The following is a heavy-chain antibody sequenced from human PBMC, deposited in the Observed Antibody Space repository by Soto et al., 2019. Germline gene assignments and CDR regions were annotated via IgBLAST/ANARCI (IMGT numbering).Heavy chain of an antibody. V-gene: IGHV3-30*18. CDR1: GFTFSSYG. CDR2: ISYDGSNK. J-gene: IGHJ6*03. CDR3: AKDPHSYGNYYYYMDV. D-gene: IGHD5-18*01. Sequence: QVQLVESGGGVVQPGRSLRLSCAASGFTFSSYGMHWVRQAPGKGLEWVAVISYDGSNKYYADSVKGRFTISRDNSKNTLYLQMNSLRAEDTAVYYCAKDPHSYGNYYYYMDVWGKGTTVTVSS.